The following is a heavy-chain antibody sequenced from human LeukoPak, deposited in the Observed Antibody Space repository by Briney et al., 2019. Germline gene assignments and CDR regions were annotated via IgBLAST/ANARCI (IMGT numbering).Heavy chain of an antibody. V-gene: IGHV4-61*02. CDR1: GGSINTPNYY. CDR2: IYTSGST. CDR3: ATAAGVSDYYYYYYMDV. J-gene: IGHJ6*03. D-gene: IGHD6-13*01. Sequence: KPSETLSLTCTVSGGSINTPNYYWSWIRQPAGKGLEWIGRIYTSGSTNYNPSLKSRVTISVDTSKNQFSLKLSSVTAADTAVYYCATAAGVSDYYYYYYMDVWGKGTTVTISS.